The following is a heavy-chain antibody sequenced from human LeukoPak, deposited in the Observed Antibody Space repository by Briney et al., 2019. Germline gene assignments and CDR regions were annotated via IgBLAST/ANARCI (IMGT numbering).Heavy chain of an antibody. CDR3: VRYNYGGAIVY. V-gene: IGHV4-39*01. CDR1: GGSISSSSYY. Sequence: SETLSLTCTVSGGSISSSSYYWGWIRQPPGKGLEWIGSIYYSGSTYYNPSLKSRVTISVDTSKNQFSLKLSSVTAADTAVYYCVRYNYGGAIVYWGQGTLVTVSS. CDR2: IYYSGST. J-gene: IGHJ4*02. D-gene: IGHD5-18*01.